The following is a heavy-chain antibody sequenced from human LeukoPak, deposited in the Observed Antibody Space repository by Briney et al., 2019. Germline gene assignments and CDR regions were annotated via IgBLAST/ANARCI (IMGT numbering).Heavy chain of an antibody. CDR2: MNPNSGST. D-gene: IGHD3-16*01. CDR1: GYTFADYF. Sequence: GASVKVSCKTSGYTFADYFIHWVRQAPGQGLEWMGWMNPNSGSTGYAQKFQGRVTITRNTSISTAYMELSSLRSEDTAVYYCARVGGGGYYYYYYMDVWGKGTTVTVSS. J-gene: IGHJ6*03. CDR3: ARVGGGGYYYYYYMDV. V-gene: IGHV1-8*03.